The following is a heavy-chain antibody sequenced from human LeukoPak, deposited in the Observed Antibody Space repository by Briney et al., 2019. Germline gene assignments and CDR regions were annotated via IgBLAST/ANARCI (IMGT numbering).Heavy chain of an antibody. Sequence: GGSLRLSCAASGFTFSNYWMFWVRQAPGKGLAWVSSLNNDGSSTNYADSVKGRFTISRDNAKNTLYLQMNRLRADDTAVYSCVRDGSSWPFDYWGQGALVTVSS. D-gene: IGHD6-13*01. CDR1: GFTFSNYW. CDR3: VRDGSSWPFDY. CDR2: LNNDGSST. V-gene: IGHV3-74*01. J-gene: IGHJ4*02.